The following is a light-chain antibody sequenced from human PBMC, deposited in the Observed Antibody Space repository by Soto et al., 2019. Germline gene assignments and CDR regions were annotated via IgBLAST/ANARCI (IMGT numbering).Light chain of an antibody. V-gene: IGKV3-15*01. CDR1: QGIGST. J-gene: IGKJ2*01. CDR2: GAS. CDR3: QQHYSHPYT. Sequence: EIVITQSPATLSVSPGEGATLSCRASQGIGSTLAWYQQKPGQTPRLLIYGASTRATGVPARFSGSGSGTDFTLTINSLQSEDVAVYYCQQHYSHPYTFGQGTKLEIK.